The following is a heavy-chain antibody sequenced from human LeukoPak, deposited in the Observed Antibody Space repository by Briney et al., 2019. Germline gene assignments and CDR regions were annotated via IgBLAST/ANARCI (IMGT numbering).Heavy chain of an antibody. D-gene: IGHD6-13*01. Sequence: SETLSLTCTVSGGSISRTSYYWGWIRQPPGEGLEWIGSTYSSGNPYYNPSLKSRITISVDTSKNQFSLKLTPVTPTDTAVYYCASPKPQQLALFDYWGQGTLVTVSS. CDR1: GGSISRTSYY. CDR2: TYSSGNP. V-gene: IGHV4-39*01. J-gene: IGHJ4*02. CDR3: ASPKPQQLALFDY.